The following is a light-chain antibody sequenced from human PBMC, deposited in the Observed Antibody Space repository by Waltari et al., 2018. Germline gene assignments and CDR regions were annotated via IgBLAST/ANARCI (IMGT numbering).Light chain of an antibody. V-gene: IGKV1-27*01. CDR1: QGISNY. J-gene: IGKJ3*01. CDR3: QKYNSAPQGFT. CDR2: AAS. Sequence: DIQMTQSPSSLSASVGDRVTITCRASQGISNYLAWYQQKPGKVPKPLIYAASTLQSGVPSRFSGSGSGTDFTLTISSLQPEDVATYYCQKYNSAPQGFTFGPGTKVDIK.